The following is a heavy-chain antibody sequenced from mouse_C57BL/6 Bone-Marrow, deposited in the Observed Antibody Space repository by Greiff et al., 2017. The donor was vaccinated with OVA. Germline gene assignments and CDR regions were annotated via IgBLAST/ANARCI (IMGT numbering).Heavy chain of an antibody. CDR2: INYDGSST. CDR3: AVSYNYYAMDY. V-gene: IGHV5-16*01. J-gene: IGHJ4*01. Sequence: EVKLMESEGGLVQPGSSMKLSCTASGFTFSDYYMAWVRQVPEKGLEWVANINYDGSSTYYLDSLKSRFIISRDNAKNILYLQMSSLKSEETATYYCAVSYNYYAMDYWGQGTSVTVSS. CDR1: GFTFSDYY. D-gene: IGHD2-10*01.